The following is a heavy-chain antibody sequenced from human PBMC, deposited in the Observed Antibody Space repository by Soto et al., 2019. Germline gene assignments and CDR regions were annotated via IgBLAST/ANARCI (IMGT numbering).Heavy chain of an antibody. CDR3: AREGMGFGY. CDR1: GFTVISYY. V-gene: IGHV3-53*01. D-gene: IGHD1-26*01. CDR2: VYSTGST. Sequence: HRGEPGGGLFQPGGSRRLSLAASGFTVISYYMSWVRQAPGKGLEWVSVVYSTGSTYYADSVKGRFTISRDISKNMIYLQMDSLRAEDTAVYYCAREGMGFGYWGQGTLVTVSS. J-gene: IGHJ4*02.